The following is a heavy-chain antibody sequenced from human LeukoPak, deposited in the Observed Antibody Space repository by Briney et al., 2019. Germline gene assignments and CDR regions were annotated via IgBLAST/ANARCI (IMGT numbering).Heavy chain of an antibody. D-gene: IGHD6-13*01. CDR1: GFTFSDFY. J-gene: IGHJ4*02. V-gene: IGHV3-74*03. CDR2: IKSDGSGA. Sequence: PGGSLRLSCAASGFTFSDFYMTWIRQAPGKGLVWVSRIKSDGSGATYADSVKGRFTISRDNAKNTLYLQMNSLRAEDTAVYFCARVPFTSSLGDYFDYWGQGTLVTVSS. CDR3: ARVPFTSSLGDYFDY.